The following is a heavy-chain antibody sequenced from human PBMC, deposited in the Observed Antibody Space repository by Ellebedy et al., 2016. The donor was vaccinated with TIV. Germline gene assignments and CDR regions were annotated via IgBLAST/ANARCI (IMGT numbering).Heavy chain of an antibody. Sequence: GGSLRLSXAASGFTFSDYYMSWIRQAPGKGLEWVSYISSSGSTIYYADSVKGRFTISRDNAKNSLYLQMNSLRAEDTAVYYCARVGDSITMIGARWVEFDYWGQGTLVTVS. J-gene: IGHJ4*02. CDR2: ISSSGSTI. CDR3: ARVGDSITMIGARWVEFDY. V-gene: IGHV3-11*01. CDR1: GFTFSDYY. D-gene: IGHD3-22*01.